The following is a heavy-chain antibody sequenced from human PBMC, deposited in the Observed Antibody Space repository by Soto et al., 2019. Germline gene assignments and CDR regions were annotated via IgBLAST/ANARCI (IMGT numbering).Heavy chain of an antibody. V-gene: IGHV3-33*01. CDR2: IWYDGSNK. Sequence: GGSLRLSCAASGFTFSSYGMHWVRQAPGKGLEWVAVIWYDGSNKYYADSVKGRFTISRDNSKNTLYLQMNSLRAEDTAVYYCATISRIQSWHYYYMDVWGKGTTSPSP. J-gene: IGHJ6*03. CDR1: GFTFSSYG. CDR3: ATISRIQSWHYYYMDV. D-gene: IGHD5-18*01.